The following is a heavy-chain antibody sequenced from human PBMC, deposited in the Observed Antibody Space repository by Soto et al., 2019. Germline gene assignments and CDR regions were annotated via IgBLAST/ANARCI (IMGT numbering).Heavy chain of an antibody. V-gene: IGHV3-30*18. J-gene: IGHJ4*02. D-gene: IGHD6-19*01. CDR3: AKGGRKWLVTSDFNY. CDR2: VSHDGRNT. CDR1: GFTFSDYA. Sequence: VQLVESGGGVVQPGRSLRLSCAASGFTFSDYAMHWLRQAPGKGLEWVAVVSHDGRNTHYADSVKGRITISRDSSKNTVCLEMTSLRAEDTAVYYCAKGGRKWLVTSDFNYWGQGALVTVSS.